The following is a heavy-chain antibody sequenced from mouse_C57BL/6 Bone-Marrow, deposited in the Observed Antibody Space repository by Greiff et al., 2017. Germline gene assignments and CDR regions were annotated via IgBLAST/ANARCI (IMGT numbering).Heavy chain of an antibody. V-gene: IGHV3-3*01. Sequence: EVHLVASGPSLVRPSQTLSLTCTVTGFSINSDCYWIWLRQFPGNKLEYIGYTFYSGITYYNPSLESRTYLTRDTSKNQVSLKLSSVTTEDTATDYCARDARGYFDVWGTGTTVTVSS. CDR2: TFYSGIT. CDR1: GFSINSDCY. CDR3: ARDARGYFDV. J-gene: IGHJ1*03.